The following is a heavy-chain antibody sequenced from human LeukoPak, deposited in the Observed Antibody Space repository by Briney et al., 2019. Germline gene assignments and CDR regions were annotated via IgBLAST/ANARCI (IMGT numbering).Heavy chain of an antibody. Sequence: PSETLSLTCTVSGGSISSSSYYWGWIRQPPGKGLEWIGSIYYSGSTYYNPSLKSRVTISVDTSKNQFSLKLSSVTAADTAVYYCARRKRNLDYYGSGSYYDYWGQGTLVTVSS. CDR1: GGSISSSSYY. CDR2: IYYSGST. CDR3: ARRKRNLDYYGSGSYYDY. V-gene: IGHV4-39*01. J-gene: IGHJ4*02. D-gene: IGHD3-10*01.